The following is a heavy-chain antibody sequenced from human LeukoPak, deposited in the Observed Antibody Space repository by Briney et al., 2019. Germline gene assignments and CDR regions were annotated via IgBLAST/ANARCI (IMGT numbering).Heavy chain of an antibody. Sequence: GASLNISWQGCGSRFTSYWSGGVRPLPGKGLEWMGIIYPGDSDTRYSPSFQGQVTISADKSISTANLQASSLKTSHTAMYYCARHVDVDTAMRDWFDPWGQGTLVTVSS. D-gene: IGHD5-18*01. CDR2: IYPGDSDT. V-gene: IGHV5-51*01. J-gene: IGHJ5*02. CDR1: GSRFTSYW. CDR3: ARHVDVDTAMRDWFDP.